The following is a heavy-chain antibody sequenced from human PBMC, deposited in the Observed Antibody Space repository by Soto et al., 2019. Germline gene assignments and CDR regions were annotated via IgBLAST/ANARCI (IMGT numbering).Heavy chain of an antibody. D-gene: IGHD3-9*01. CDR3: ARDRHYDILTGYYNWFDP. V-gene: IGHV3-21*01. Sequence: PGGSLRLSCAASGFTFSSYSMNWVRQAPGKGLEWVSSISSSSSYIYYADSVKGRFTISRDNAKNSLYLQMNSLRAEDTAVYYCARDRHYDILTGYYNWFDPWGQGNLVPVS. J-gene: IGHJ5*02. CDR1: GFTFSSYS. CDR2: ISSSSSYI.